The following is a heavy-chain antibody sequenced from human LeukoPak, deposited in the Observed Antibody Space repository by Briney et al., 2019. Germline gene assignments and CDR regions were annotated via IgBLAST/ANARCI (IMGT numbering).Heavy chain of an antibody. D-gene: IGHD6-19*01. Sequence: ASVKVSCKASGYTFSSYYMHWVRQAPGQGLEWMGIINPSGGSTSNAQKFQGRVTITADKSTSTAYMELSSLRSEDTAVYYCAREGPAGQGAFDIWGQGTVVTVSS. J-gene: IGHJ3*02. CDR1: GYTFSSYY. CDR2: INPSGGST. V-gene: IGHV1-46*01. CDR3: AREGPAGQGAFDI.